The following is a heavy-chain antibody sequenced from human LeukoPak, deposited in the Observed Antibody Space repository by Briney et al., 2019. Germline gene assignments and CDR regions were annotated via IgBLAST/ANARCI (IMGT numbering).Heavy chain of an antibody. D-gene: IGHD4-17*01. CDR1: GGSISSSSYY. CDR3: ARKYGDYGYFDY. V-gene: IGHV4-39*07. J-gene: IGHJ4*02. CDR2: IYYSGST. Sequence: SETLSLTCTVSGGSISSSSYYWGCIRQPPGKGLEWIGSIYYSGSTNYNPSLKSRVTISVDKSKNQFSLKLSSVTAADTAVYYCARKYGDYGYFDYWGQGTLVTVSS.